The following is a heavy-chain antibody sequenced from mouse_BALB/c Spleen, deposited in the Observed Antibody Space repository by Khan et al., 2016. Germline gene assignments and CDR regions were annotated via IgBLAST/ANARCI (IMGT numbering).Heavy chain of an antibody. CDR2: INTHSGVP. CDR3: ARWDTTYAMDY. CDR1: GYTFTTAG. Sequence: QIQLVQSGPELKKPGETVRISCKASGYTFTTAGMQWVQKMPGKGLKWIGWINTHSGVPKYAEDFKGRFAFSLETSASTAYLQISNLKNEDTATYFCARWDTTYAMDYWGQGTSVTVSS. V-gene: IGHV9-4*02. J-gene: IGHJ4*01. D-gene: IGHD2-12*01.